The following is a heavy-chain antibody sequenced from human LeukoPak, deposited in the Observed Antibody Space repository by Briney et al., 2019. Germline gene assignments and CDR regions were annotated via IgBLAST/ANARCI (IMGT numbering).Heavy chain of an antibody. D-gene: IGHD3-22*01. CDR1: GFTFISYY. J-gene: IGHJ4*02. V-gene: IGHV1-2*06. Sequence: ASVKVSCKTSGFTFISYYMHWVRQAPGQGLEWMGRLNPNSGGTNYAQKFQGRVTMTRDTSISTAYMELSRLRSDDTAVYYCARGSKVTYYYDSSGYHFDYWGQGTLVTVSS. CDR2: LNPNSGGT. CDR3: ARGSKVTYYYDSSGYHFDY.